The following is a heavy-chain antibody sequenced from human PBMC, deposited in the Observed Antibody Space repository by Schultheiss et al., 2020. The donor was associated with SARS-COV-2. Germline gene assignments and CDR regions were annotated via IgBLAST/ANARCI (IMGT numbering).Heavy chain of an antibody. V-gene: IGHV4-34*01. Sequence: SETLSLTCAVYGGSFSGYYWSWIRQHPGKGLEWIGYIYYSGSTYYNPSLKSRVTISVDTSKNQFSLKLSSVTAADTAVYYCAKKPSSSRYEGADYWGQGTLVTVSS. CDR1: GGSFSGYY. CDR3: AKKPSSSRYEGADY. J-gene: IGHJ4*02. D-gene: IGHD6-13*01. CDR2: IYYSGST.